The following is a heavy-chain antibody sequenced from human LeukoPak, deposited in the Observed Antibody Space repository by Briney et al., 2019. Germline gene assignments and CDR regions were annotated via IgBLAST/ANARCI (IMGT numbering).Heavy chain of an antibody. CDR3: ARDERYDSSGYPFDY. CDR2: INPNSGGT. V-gene: IGHV1-2*02. J-gene: IGHJ4*02. D-gene: IGHD3-22*01. CDR1: GYTFTGYF. Sequence: ASVKVSCKASGYTFTGYFIHWVRQAPGQGLEWMGWINPNSGGTNYAQKFQGRVTMTRDTSISTAYMELSRLRSDDTAVYYCARDERYDSSGYPFDYWGQGTLVSVSS.